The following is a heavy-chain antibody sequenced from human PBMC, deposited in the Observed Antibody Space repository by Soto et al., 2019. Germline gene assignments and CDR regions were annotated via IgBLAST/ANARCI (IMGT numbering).Heavy chain of an antibody. V-gene: IGHV3-33*01. CDR3: ARVNSSSWGYYYYGMDV. CDR1: GFTFSSYG. CDR2: IWYDGSNK. J-gene: IGHJ6*02. Sequence: TGGSLRLSCAASGFTFSSYGMHWVRQAPGKGLEWVAVIWYDGSNKYYADSVKGRFTISRDNSKNTLYLQMNSLRAEDTAVYYCARVNSSSWGYYYYGMDVWGQGTTVTVSS. D-gene: IGHD6-6*01.